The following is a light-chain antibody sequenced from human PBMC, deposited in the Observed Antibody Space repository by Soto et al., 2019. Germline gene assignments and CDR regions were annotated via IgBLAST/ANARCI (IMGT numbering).Light chain of an antibody. CDR2: DAT. Sequence: DIQMIQSPSSLSASVGDRFTISCRASQNIRSYVNWYQHKAGKAPKLLIHDATTLQSGVPSRFSGSGSGTDFTLAITSLQPEDFAIYYCQQSFITPRSFGQGTKVDIK. J-gene: IGKJ1*01. V-gene: IGKV1-39*01. CDR1: QNIRSY. CDR3: QQSFITPRS.